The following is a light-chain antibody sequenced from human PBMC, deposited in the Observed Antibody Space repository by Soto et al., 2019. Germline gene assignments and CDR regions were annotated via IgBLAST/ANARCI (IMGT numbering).Light chain of an antibody. V-gene: IGLV1-36*01. CDR1: SSNIGNNG. CDR2: YDD. J-gene: IGLJ1*01. Sequence: QSVLTQPPSVSEAPRQRVTISCSGSSSNIGNNGVNWYQQFPGKAPKLLIYYDDLKPSGVSDRFSGSKSGTSASLVIRGLQSDDEADYYCAAWDDRLNDYVFGSGTKVTV. CDR3: AAWDDRLNDYV.